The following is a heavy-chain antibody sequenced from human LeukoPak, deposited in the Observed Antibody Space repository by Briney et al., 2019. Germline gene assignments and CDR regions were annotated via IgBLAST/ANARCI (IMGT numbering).Heavy chain of an antibody. CDR1: GFTVSSNY. J-gene: IGHJ4*02. CDR2: IYSGGST. D-gene: IGHD2-8*02. Sequence: PGGSLRLSCAASGFTVSSNYMTWVRQAPGKGLEWVSVIYSGGSTYYADSVQGRFTISSDNSKNTVFLQMNSLRVEDTAVYYCASREGGVSGTAIAVDYWGQGTLVTVS. CDR3: ASREGGVSGTAIAVDY. V-gene: IGHV3-66*01.